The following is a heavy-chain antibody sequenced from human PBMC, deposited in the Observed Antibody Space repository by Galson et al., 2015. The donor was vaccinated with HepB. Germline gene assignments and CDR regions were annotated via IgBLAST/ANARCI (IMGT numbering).Heavy chain of an antibody. Sequence: SVKVSCKASGYTFSTYSITWVRQAPGQGLEWVGWISPYNRDTTYARKLQGRVTTTTDTSTNTAYMELRSMRSDDTAVYYCARGALVVVINATQNNCFDPWGQGTPVTVSS. V-gene: IGHV1-18*01. CDR1: GYTFSTYS. CDR3: ARGALVVVINATQNNCFDP. J-gene: IGHJ5*02. D-gene: IGHD2-15*01. CDR2: ISPYNRDT.